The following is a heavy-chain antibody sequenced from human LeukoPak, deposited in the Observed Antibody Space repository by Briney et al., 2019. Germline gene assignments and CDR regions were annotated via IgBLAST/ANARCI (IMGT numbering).Heavy chain of an antibody. J-gene: IGHJ4*02. Sequence: TPSETLSLTCTVSGGSISSYYWSWIRQPPGKGLEWIGYIYYSGSTNYNPSLKSRVTISVDTSKNQFSLKLSSVTAADTAVYYCARDSDFWSGYYYFDYWGQGTLVTVSS. CDR1: GGSISSYY. V-gene: IGHV4-59*12. D-gene: IGHD3-3*01. CDR3: ARDSDFWSGYYYFDY. CDR2: IYYSGST.